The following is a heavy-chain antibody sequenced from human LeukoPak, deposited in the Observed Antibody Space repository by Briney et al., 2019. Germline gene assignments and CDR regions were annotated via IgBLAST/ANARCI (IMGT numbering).Heavy chain of an antibody. D-gene: IGHD3-16*01. CDR2: TYYRSKRYN. J-gene: IGHJ6*02. CDR3: ARDFMRVPIERLGMDV. V-gene: IGHV6-1*01. CDR1: GDSVSSNSAA. Sequence: SQTLSLTCAISGDSVSSNSAAWNWIRQSPSRGLEWLGRTYYRSKRYNDYAVSVKSRITNNPDPSKNQFSLQLNSVTPEDTAVYYCARDFMRVPIERLGMDVWGQGTTVTVSS.